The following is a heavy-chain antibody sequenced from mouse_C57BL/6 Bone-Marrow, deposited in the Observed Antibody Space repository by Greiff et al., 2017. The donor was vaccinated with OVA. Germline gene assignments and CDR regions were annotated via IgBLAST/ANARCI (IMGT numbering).Heavy chain of an antibody. J-gene: IGHJ4*01. CDR3: ARRWDPHYYAMDY. CDR1: GYTFTSYG. D-gene: IGHD4-1*01. V-gene: IGHV1-81*01. CDR2: IYPRSGNT. Sequence: QVQLKESGAELARPGASVKLSCKASGYTFTSYGISWVKQRTGQGLEWIGEIYPRSGNTYYNEKFKGKATLTADKSSSTAYMELRSLTSEDSAVYFCARRWDPHYYAMDYWGQGTSVTVSS.